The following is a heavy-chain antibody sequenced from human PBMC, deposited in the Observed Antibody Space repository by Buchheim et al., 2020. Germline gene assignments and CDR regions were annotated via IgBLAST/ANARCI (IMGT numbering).Heavy chain of an antibody. CDR3: ARAGPVAAEDFDY. CDR1: GFTFSSYE. J-gene: IGHJ4*02. CDR2: ISSCGSTI. Sequence: EVQLVESGGGLVQPGGSLRLSCAASGFTFSSYEMNWVRQAPGKGLAWVSYISSCGSTIYYADSVKGRFTISRDNAKKSLYLQMNSLRAEDTAVYYCARAGPVAAEDFDYWGQGTL. V-gene: IGHV3-48*03. D-gene: IGHD6-13*01.